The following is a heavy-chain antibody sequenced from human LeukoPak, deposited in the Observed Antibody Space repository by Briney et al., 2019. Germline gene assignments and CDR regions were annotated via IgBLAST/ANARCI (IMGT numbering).Heavy chain of an antibody. J-gene: IGHJ4*02. Sequence: SETLSLTCAVSGVSISSSNWWSWVRQPPGEGLEWIGEIYHSGSTNYNPSLKSRVTISVDKSKNQFSLKLSSVTAADTAVYYCARGRGDYERYFDYWGQGTLVTVSS. CDR3: ARGRGDYERYFDY. CDR2: IYHSGST. V-gene: IGHV4-4*02. D-gene: IGHD4-17*01. CDR1: GVSISSSNW.